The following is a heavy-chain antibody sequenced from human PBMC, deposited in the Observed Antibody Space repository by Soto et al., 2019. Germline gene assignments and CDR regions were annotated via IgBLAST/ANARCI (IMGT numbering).Heavy chain of an antibody. CDR3: AKVLHNALGIAVTGGAFDI. CDR2: ISWNSGSI. V-gene: IGHV3-9*01. J-gene: IGHJ3*02. D-gene: IGHD6-19*01. Sequence: GGSLRLSCAASGFIFDDYAMHWVRQAPGKGLEWVSGISWNSGSIGYADSVKGRFTISRDNAKNSLYLQMNSLRAEDTALYYCAKVLHNALGIAVTGGAFDIWGQGTMVTVSS. CDR1: GFIFDDYA.